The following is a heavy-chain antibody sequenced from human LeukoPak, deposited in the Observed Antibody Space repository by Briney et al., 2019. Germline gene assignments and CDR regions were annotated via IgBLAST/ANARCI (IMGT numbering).Heavy chain of an antibody. D-gene: IGHD3-10*01. Sequence: GGSLRLSCAASGFTFSSYAMHWVRQAPGKGLEWVAVISYDGSNKYYADSVKGRFTISRDNSKNTLYLQMNSLRAEDTAVYYCARDGITMAGGYFDYWGQGTLVTVSS. V-gene: IGHV3-30-3*01. CDR1: GFTFSSYA. CDR2: ISYDGSNK. CDR3: ARDGITMAGGYFDY. J-gene: IGHJ4*02.